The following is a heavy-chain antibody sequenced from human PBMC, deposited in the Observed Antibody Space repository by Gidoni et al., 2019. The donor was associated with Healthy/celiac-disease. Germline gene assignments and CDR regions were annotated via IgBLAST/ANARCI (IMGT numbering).Heavy chain of an antibody. V-gene: IGHV3-23*01. D-gene: IGHD2-2*01. J-gene: IGHJ4*02. CDR2: ISGSGGST. Sequence: EVQLLESGGGLVQPGGSLRLSCAASGFIFSSYAMSWVRQAPGKGLEWVSAISGSGGSTSYAESVKGRFTISRDNSKNALYLQMNSLRAEDTAVYYCAKDYGRYCSSTSCYFDYWGQGTLVTVSS. CDR3: AKDYGRYCSSTSCYFDY. CDR1: GFIFSSYA.